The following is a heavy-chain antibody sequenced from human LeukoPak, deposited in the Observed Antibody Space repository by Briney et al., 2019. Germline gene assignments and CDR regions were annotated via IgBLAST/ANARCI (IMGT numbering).Heavy chain of an antibody. Sequence: GGSLRLSCAASGFTVSSNYMSWVRQAPGEGLEWVSVIYSGGSTYYADSVKGRFTISRNNSKNTLYLQMNSLRAEDTAVYYCARDSLGIVDYWGQGTLVTVSS. J-gene: IGHJ4*02. D-gene: IGHD7-27*01. CDR1: GFTVSSNY. V-gene: IGHV3-53*01. CDR3: ARDSLGIVDY. CDR2: IYSGGST.